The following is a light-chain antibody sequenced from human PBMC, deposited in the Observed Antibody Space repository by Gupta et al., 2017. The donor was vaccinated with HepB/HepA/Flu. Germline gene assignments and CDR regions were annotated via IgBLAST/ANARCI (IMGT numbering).Light chain of an antibody. CDR3: QQYNHWPPWT. CDR2: GAN. Sequence: ETVMTQSPVTLSVSPGGTATLSCRASQSVGSDLAWFQQRPGQAPRLLIYGANIRATGIPARFSGSGSGTEFTLTIRSLQSGDFGVYYCQQYNHWPPWTFGQGTKVEIK. J-gene: IGKJ1*01. CDR1: QSVGSD. V-gene: IGKV3-15*01.